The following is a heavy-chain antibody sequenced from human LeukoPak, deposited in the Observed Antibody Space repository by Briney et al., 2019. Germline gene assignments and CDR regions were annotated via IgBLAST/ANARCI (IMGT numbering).Heavy chain of an antibody. Sequence: ASVKVSCKASGYTFTSYGISWVRQAPGQGLEWMGWISAYNGNTNYAQKLQGRVTMTTDTSTSTAYMGLRSLRSDDTAVYYCARNEGNLYGDPNYFDYWGQGTLVTVSS. CDR3: ARNEGNLYGDPNYFDY. CDR1: GYTFTSYG. D-gene: IGHD4-17*01. CDR2: ISAYNGNT. V-gene: IGHV1-18*01. J-gene: IGHJ4*02.